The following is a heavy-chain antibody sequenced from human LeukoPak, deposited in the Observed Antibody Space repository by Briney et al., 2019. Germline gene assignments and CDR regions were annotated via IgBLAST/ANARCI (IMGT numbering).Heavy chain of an antibody. Sequence: GGSLRLSCAASGFTFSSYWMSWVRQAPGKGLEWVSAISGSGGSTYYADSVKGRFTISRDNSKNTLYLQMNSLRAEDTAVYYCAKGAHGYCSSTSCPLYDAFDIWGQGTMVTVSS. V-gene: IGHV3-23*01. D-gene: IGHD2-2*03. J-gene: IGHJ3*02. CDR3: AKGAHGYCSSTSCPLYDAFDI. CDR2: ISGSGGST. CDR1: GFTFSSYW.